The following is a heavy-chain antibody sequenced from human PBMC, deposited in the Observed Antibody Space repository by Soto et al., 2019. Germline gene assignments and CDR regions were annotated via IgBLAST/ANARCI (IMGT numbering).Heavy chain of an antibody. CDR1: GFTFSSYE. D-gene: IGHD3-3*01. V-gene: IGHV3-48*03. Sequence: SGGSLRLSCAASGFTFSSYEMNWVRQAPGKGLEWASYISSSGSTIYYADSVKGRFTISRDNAKNSLYLQMNSLRAEDTAVYYCARDLKYYDFWSGSENWFDPWGQGTLVTVSS. J-gene: IGHJ5*02. CDR3: ARDLKYYDFWSGSENWFDP. CDR2: ISSSGSTI.